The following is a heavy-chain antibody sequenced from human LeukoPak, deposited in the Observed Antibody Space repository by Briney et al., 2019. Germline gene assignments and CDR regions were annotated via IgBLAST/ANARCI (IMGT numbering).Heavy chain of an antibody. CDR3: AREIVGATQGAFDI. Sequence: PSETLSLTCTVSGGSISSSSYYWGWIRQPPGKGLEWIGSIYYSGSTNYNPSLKSRVTMSVDTSKNQFSLKLSSVTAADTAVYYCAREIVGATQGAFDIWGQGTMVTVSS. V-gene: IGHV4-39*07. CDR2: IYYSGST. CDR1: GGSISSSSYY. D-gene: IGHD1-26*01. J-gene: IGHJ3*02.